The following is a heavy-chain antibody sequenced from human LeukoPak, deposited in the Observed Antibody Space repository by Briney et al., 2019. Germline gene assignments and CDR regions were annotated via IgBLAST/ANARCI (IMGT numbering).Heavy chain of an antibody. CDR3: ARGGEKYYDFWSGQYYYYYMDV. CDR1: GGSFSGYY. Sequence: SETLSLTCAVYGGSFSGYYWSWIRQPPGKGLEWIGEINHSGSTNYNPSLKSRVTISVDTSKNQFSLKLSSVTAADTAVYYCARGGEKYYDFWSGQYYYYYMDVWGKGTTVTVSS. J-gene: IGHJ6*03. D-gene: IGHD3-3*01. CDR2: INHSGST. V-gene: IGHV4-34*01.